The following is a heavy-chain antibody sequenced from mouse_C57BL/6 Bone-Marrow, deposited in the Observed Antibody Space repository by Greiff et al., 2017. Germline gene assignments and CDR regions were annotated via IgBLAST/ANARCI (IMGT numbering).Heavy chain of an antibody. J-gene: IGHJ4*01. CDR3: SRGWVKDAMDY. V-gene: IGHV5-4*01. Sequence: EVQVVESGGGLVKPGGSLKLSCAASGFTFSSYAMSWVRQTPEKRLEWVATISDGGSYTYYPDNVKGRFTISRDNAKNNLYLQMSSLRSADTALYYCSRGWVKDAMDYWGQGTSVTVSS. CDR1: GFTFSSYA. CDR2: ISDGGSYT. D-gene: IGHD1-1*02.